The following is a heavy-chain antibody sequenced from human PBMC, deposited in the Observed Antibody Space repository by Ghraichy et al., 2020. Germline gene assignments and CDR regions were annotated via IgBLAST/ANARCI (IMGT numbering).Heavy chain of an antibody. CDR2: IKQDGSAK. D-gene: IGHD3-10*01. J-gene: IGHJ4*02. Sequence: GGSLRLSCAASGFTFSNYWMSWVRQAPGKGLEWVANIKQDGSAKYDVDSVKGRLTISRDNTKNSLYLQMNGLRAEDTAVYYCVSLGQEVYYGSGTYFGYWGQGTLVTVSS. CDR1: GFTFSNYW. V-gene: IGHV3-7*01. CDR3: VSLGQEVYYGSGTYFGY.